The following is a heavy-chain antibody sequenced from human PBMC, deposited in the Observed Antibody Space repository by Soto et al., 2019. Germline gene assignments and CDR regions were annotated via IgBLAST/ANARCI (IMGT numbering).Heavy chain of an antibody. CDR3: AKCEGAPRNQRLDP. V-gene: IGHV3-23*01. CDR2: ISGSGGTT. J-gene: IGHJ5*02. CDR1: GFTFSSNS. Sequence: PGGSLRLSCAASGFTFSSNSMTWVRQAPGKGLEWVAAISGSGGTTYYADSVKGRVTISRDNSKNTLYLQMNSLRADDTAVYYCAKCEGAPRNQRLDPCGQGTLVTVSS.